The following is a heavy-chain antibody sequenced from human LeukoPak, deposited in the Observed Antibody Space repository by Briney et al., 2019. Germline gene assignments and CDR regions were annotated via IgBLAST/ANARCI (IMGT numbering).Heavy chain of an antibody. D-gene: IGHD7-27*01. CDR1: GYTFTGYY. CDR3: ARDRSGDFDY. V-gene: IGHV1-2*02. CDR2: INPNNGGT. Sequence: GASVKVSCKASGYTFTGYYMHWVRQTPGQGLEWMGWINPNNGGTNYAQKFRGRVTMTRDTSFSTAYMELNRLRSDDTAVYYCARDRSGDFDYWGQGTLVTVSS. J-gene: IGHJ4*02.